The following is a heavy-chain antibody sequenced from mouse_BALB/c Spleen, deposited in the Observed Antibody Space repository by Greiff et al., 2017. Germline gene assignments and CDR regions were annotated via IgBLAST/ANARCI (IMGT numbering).Heavy chain of an antibody. D-gene: IGHD2-14*01. Sequence: EVMLVESGGGLVKPGGSLKLSCAASGFTFSSYTMSWVRQTPEKRLEWVATISSGGSYTYYPDSVKGRFTISRDNAKNTLYLQMSSLKSEDTAMYYCTRDGNYRYGDAMDYWGQGTSVTVSS. CDR1: GFTFSSYT. V-gene: IGHV5-6-4*01. CDR3: TRDGNYRYGDAMDY. J-gene: IGHJ4*01. CDR2: ISSGGSYT.